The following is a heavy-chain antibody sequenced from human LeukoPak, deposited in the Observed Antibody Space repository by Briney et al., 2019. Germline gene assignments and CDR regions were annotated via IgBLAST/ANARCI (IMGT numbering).Heavy chain of an antibody. Sequence: PGGSLRLSCAASGFTFRSNWMTWVRQAQGQGLEWVANIRPDGSEQYYVDSVKGRFTISRDNAKNSLYLQMNSLRDEDTAVYYCAGSYTYDILSGLPGYWGQGTLVTVSS. CDR3: AGSYTYDILSGLPGY. J-gene: IGHJ4*02. V-gene: IGHV3-7*02. CDR1: GFTFRSNW. CDR2: IRPDGSEQ. D-gene: IGHD3-9*01.